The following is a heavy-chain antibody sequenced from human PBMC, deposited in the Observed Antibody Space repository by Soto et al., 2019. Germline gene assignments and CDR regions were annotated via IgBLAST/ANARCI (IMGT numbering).Heavy chain of an antibody. CDR2: IIPIFGTA. V-gene: IGHV1-69*13. Sequence: GAAVKVSCKASGCPFSSYAISWVRQAPGQGLEWMGGIIPIFGTANYAQKFQGRVTITADESTSTAYMELSSLRSEDTAVYYCARDLNAREYSSSWPRMDVWGQGTTVTVSS. CDR3: ARDLNAREYSSSWPRMDV. J-gene: IGHJ6*02. D-gene: IGHD6-13*01. CDR1: GCPFSSYA.